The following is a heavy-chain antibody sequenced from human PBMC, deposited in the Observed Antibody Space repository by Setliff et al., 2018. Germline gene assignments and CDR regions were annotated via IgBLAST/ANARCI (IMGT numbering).Heavy chain of an antibody. V-gene: IGHV1-69*06. J-gene: IGHJ3*02. Sequence: ASVKVSCKASGGTFSSYAISWVRQAPGQGLEWMGGIIPIFGTANYAQKFQGRVTITADKSTSTAYMELSSLRSEDTAVYYCASRRGLEWSLGAFDIWGQGTMVTVSS. D-gene: IGHD3-3*01. CDR3: ASRRGLEWSLGAFDI. CDR1: GGTFSSYA. CDR2: IIPIFGTA.